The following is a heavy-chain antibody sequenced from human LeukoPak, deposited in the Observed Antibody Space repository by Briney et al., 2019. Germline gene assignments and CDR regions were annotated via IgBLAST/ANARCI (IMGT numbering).Heavy chain of an antibody. J-gene: IGHJ5*02. CDR3: ARERGQQVRFDP. Sequence: ASVNVSCKASGYTFTDYDMHWVRQAPGQGREGMGWINPNNGGTNYAQKFQGRVTMTRDTSISTAYMELSRLRSDDTAVYYCARERGQQVRFDPWGQGTLVTVSS. D-gene: IGHD6-13*01. CDR2: INPNNGGT. CDR1: GYTFTDYD. V-gene: IGHV1-2*02.